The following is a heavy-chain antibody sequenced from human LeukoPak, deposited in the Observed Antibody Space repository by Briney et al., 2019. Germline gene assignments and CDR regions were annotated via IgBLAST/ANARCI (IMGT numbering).Heavy chain of an antibody. J-gene: IGHJ4*02. CDR1: GGAFSGYY. V-gene: IGHV4-34*01. CDR2: INHSGST. Sequence: SETLSLTCAVYGGAFSGYYCSWIRQPPGKGLGWFGEINHSGSTNYNPSLKSRVTISVDTSKNQFSLKLSSVTAADTAVYYCARGRTRGRITIFGVAEFDYWGQGTLVTVSS. D-gene: IGHD3-3*01. CDR3: ARGRTRGRITIFGVAEFDY.